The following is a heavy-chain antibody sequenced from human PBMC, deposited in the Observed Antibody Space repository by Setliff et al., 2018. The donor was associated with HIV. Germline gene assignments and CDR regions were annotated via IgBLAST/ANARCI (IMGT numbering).Heavy chain of an antibody. CDR2: IFHSGST. CDR1: GGAMSGFY. Sequence: SATLSLTCTVSGGAMSGFYWSWLRRPPGKGLEYIGDIFHSGSTNYDYSLRSRVTISIDTSRNIFSLRLTSVTAADTAIYYCARRKSFALSPFDSWGQGALVNVSS. V-gene: IGHV4-59*08. D-gene: IGHD3-16*01. CDR3: ARRKSFALSPFDS. J-gene: IGHJ4*02.